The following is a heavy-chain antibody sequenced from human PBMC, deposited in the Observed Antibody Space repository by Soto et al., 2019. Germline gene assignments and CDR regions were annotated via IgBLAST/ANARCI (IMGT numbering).Heavy chain of an antibody. D-gene: IGHD3-9*01. J-gene: IGHJ1*01. CDR3: ATRDYDILTGYLHI. CDR2: INADSGDT. Sequence: QVQLVQSGAEVKKPGSSVKVSCKASGGAFRSYTISWVRQAPGQGLEWMGWINADSGDTTYAEDFRGRVTFTRDTSTSTFHMELSRLRLDDTAMYFCATRDYDILTGYLHIWGQGTLITVSS. CDR1: GGAFRSYT. V-gene: IGHV1-2*02.